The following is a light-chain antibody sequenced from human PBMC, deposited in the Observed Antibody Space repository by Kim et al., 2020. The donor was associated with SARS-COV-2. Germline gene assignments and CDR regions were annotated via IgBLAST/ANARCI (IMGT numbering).Light chain of an antibody. CDR1: QSVSSY. J-gene: IGKJ2*01. Sequence: EIVLTQSPATLSLSPGERATLSCRASQSVSSYLAWYQQKPGRAPRLLIYDASNRATGIPARFSGSGSGTDFTLTISSLEPEDFAVYYCQQRINWPRTFGQGTKVDIK. CDR3: QQRINWPRT. V-gene: IGKV3-11*01. CDR2: DAS.